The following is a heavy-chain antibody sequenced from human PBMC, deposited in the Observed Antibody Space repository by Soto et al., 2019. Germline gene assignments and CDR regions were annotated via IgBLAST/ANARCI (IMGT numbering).Heavy chain of an antibody. CDR1: GFTFNTYG. V-gene: IGHV3-33*01. J-gene: IGHJ6*02. D-gene: IGHD6-19*01. Sequence: QVQLVESGGGEVQPGRSLRLSCAASGFTFNTYGMHWVRQAPGKGLEWVAVIWYDGSNNYYADSVKGRFTISRDNSKNSLYMEMNSLRAEDTAVYHCARGGYSAGWTYGMDVWVQGTTGTVS. CDR2: IWYDGSNN. CDR3: ARGGYSAGWTYGMDV.